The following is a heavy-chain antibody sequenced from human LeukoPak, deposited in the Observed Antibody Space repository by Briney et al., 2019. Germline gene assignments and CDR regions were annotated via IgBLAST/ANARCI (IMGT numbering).Heavy chain of an antibody. CDR3: TRERGYSYGYHYYYYMDV. J-gene: IGHJ6*03. CDR2: IRSKAYGGTT. Sequence: GGSLRLSCTASGFTFGDYAMSWVRQAPGKRLEWVGFIRSKAYGGTTEYAASVKGRFTISRDDSKSIAYLQMNSLKTEDTAVYYCTRERGYSYGYHYYYYMDVWGKGTTVTISS. CDR1: GFTFGDYA. D-gene: IGHD5-18*01. V-gene: IGHV3-49*04.